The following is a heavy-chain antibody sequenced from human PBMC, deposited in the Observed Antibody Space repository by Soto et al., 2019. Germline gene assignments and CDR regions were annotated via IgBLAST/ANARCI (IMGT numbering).Heavy chain of an antibody. D-gene: IGHD6-19*01. Sequence: ASVKVSCKASGYTFTSYAMHWVRQAPGQRLEWMGWINAGNGNTKYSQKFQGRVTITRDTSASTAYMELSSLRSEDTAVYYCARDREQWLVGWFDPWGQGTLVTVSS. CDR1: GYTFTSYA. CDR2: INAGNGNT. J-gene: IGHJ5*02. CDR3: ARDREQWLVGWFDP. V-gene: IGHV1-3*01.